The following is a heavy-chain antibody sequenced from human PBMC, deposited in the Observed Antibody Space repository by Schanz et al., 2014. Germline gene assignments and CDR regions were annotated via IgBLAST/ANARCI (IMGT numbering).Heavy chain of an antibody. Sequence: EVQLLESGGGLVQPGGSLRLSCAASGFTFSSYAMSWVRQAPGKGLEWVSAISGGGGTTYYADSVKGRFTISRDNSKNTLYLQMNILRAEDTAVYHCVSSGSYSSYAFWGQGTLVTVSS. CDR1: GFTFSSYA. CDR3: VSSGSYSSYAF. D-gene: IGHD3-10*01. J-gene: IGHJ4*02. CDR2: ISGGGGTT. V-gene: IGHV3-23*01.